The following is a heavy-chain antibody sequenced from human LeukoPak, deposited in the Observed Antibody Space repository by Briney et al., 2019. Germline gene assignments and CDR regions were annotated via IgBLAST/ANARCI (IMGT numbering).Heavy chain of an antibody. J-gene: IGHJ6*04. Sequence: PSETLSLTCAVSGGSFSGYYWSWIRQPPGKGLEWIGGINHSGSTNYNPSLKSRITISVDTSRNEFSLKLSSVTAADTAVYYCARGPGYYYGMDVWGKGTTVTVSS. CDR1: GGSFSGYY. CDR2: INHSGST. CDR3: ARGPGYYYGMDV. V-gene: IGHV4-34*01.